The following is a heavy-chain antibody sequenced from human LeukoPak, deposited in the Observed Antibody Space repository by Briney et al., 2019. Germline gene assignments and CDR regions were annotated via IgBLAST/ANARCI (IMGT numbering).Heavy chain of an antibody. CDR3: AKDVREIVVVVAATRIAVAGTFDY. CDR1: GFTFSSYG. V-gene: IGHV3-30*18. D-gene: IGHD2-15*01. J-gene: IGHJ4*02. Sequence: GGSLRLSCAASGFTFSSYGMHCVRQAPGKGLEWVAVISYDGSNKYYADSVKGRFTISRDNSKNTLYLQMNSLRAEDTAVYYCAKDVREIVVVVAATRIAVAGTFDYWGQGTPVTVSS. CDR2: ISYDGSNK.